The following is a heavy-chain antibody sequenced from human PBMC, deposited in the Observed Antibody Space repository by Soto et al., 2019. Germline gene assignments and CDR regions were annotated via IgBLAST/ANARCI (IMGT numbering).Heavy chain of an antibody. V-gene: IGHV4-39*01. CDR3: ARHGSY. Sequence: SETLSLTCIVSGVSMSNTSYYWGWIRQSPGKGLEWIGTIYYSGKTYYHPALKSRVTISVDTSNNRFSLKLSSVTAADTAVYYCARHGSYWGQGTLVTVSS. J-gene: IGHJ4*02. CDR1: GVSMSNTSYY. CDR2: IYYSGKT.